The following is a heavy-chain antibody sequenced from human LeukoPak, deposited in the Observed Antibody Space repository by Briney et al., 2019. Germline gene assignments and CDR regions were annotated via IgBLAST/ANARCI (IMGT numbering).Heavy chain of an antibody. CDR1: GFTFSNYA. D-gene: IGHD6-19*01. Sequence: GGSLRLSCAASGFTFSNYAMHWVRQAPGKGLEWVAVISYDGSNKYYADSVKGRFTISRDKSKNTLYLQMNSLRAEDTAVYYCAKVASGWADDYWGQGTLVTVSS. V-gene: IGHV3-30*04. J-gene: IGHJ4*02. CDR2: ISYDGSNK. CDR3: AKVASGWADDY.